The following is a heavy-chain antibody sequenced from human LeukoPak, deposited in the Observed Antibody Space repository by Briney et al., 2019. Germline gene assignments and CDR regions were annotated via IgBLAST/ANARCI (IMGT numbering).Heavy chain of an antibody. Sequence: SETLSLTCTVSGGSISSYYWSWIRQPPGKGLEWIGYIYYSGSTNYNPSLKSRVTISVDTSKNQFSLKLSSVTAADTAVYYCAADRGYDFWSGYSADYWGQGTLVTVSS. CDR2: IYYSGST. J-gene: IGHJ4*02. D-gene: IGHD3-3*01. CDR3: AADRGYDFWSGYSADY. CDR1: GGSISSYY. V-gene: IGHV4-59*01.